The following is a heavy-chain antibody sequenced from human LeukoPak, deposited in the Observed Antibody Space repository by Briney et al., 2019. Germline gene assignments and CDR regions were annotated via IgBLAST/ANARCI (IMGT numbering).Heavy chain of an antibody. CDR3: AGGLLGCRGGSCYPTDY. Sequence: QPGGSLRLSCAASGFTFSDYYMSWVRQAPGKGLEWVSVIYSGGSTYYADSVKGRFTISRDNSKNTLYLQMNSLRPEDTAVYFCAGGLLGCRGGSCYPTDYWGQGTLVTVSS. V-gene: IGHV3-66*01. D-gene: IGHD2-15*01. CDR1: GFTFSDYY. CDR2: IYSGGST. J-gene: IGHJ4*02.